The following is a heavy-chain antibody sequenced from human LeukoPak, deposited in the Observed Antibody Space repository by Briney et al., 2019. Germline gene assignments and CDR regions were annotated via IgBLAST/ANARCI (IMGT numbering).Heavy chain of an antibody. CDR2: IYYSGSS. V-gene: IGHV4-39*07. Sequence: SETLSLTCTVSGGSIRSSSYYWGWIRQPPGKGLEWIGSIYYSGSSYYNPSLKSRVTISVDTSKNQFSLKLTSVTAADTALYYCARDLYSSRTNDAFVIWGQGTMVTVSS. CDR3: ARDLYSSRTNDAFVI. J-gene: IGHJ3*02. CDR1: GGSIRSSSYY. D-gene: IGHD6-13*01.